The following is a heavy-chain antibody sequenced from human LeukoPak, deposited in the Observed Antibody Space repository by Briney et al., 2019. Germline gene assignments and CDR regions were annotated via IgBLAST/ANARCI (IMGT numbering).Heavy chain of an antibody. CDR1: GYTFTGYY. CDR2: INPNSGGT. CDR3: ARGGPYYDSSGYQPTERDDAFDI. D-gene: IGHD3-22*01. J-gene: IGHJ3*02. Sequence: ASVKVSCKASGYTFTGYYMHWVRQAPGQGLEWMGRINPNSGGTNYAQKFQGRVTMTRDTSISTAYMELSRLGSDDTAVYYCARGGPYYDSSGYQPTERDDAFDIWGQGTMVTVSS. V-gene: IGHV1-2*06.